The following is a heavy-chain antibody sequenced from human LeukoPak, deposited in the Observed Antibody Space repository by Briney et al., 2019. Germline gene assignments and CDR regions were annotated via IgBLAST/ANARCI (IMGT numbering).Heavy chain of an antibody. D-gene: IGHD3-10*01. CDR2: IYPGYSDT. V-gene: IGHV5-51*01. J-gene: IGHJ4*02. CDR1: GYSFSNYW. Sequence: GESLKISCKGSGYSFSNYWIGWVRQMPGKGLEWMGIIYPGYSDTRYSPSFQGQVTISADRSISTAYWQWSSLKASDTAMYYCARFESLTMIRGVNYWGQGTLVTVSS. CDR3: ARFESLTMIRGVNY.